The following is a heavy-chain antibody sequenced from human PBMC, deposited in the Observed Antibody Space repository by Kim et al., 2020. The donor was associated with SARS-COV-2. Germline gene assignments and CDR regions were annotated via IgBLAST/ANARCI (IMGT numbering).Heavy chain of an antibody. Sequence: GGSLRLSCAASGFTFSSYSMNWVRQAPGKGLEWVSYISRSSSTIYYADSVKGRFTISRDNAKNSLYLQMNSLRDEDTAVYYCARDPHPSFYGDYAKVFDYWGQGTLVTVSS. D-gene: IGHD4-17*01. J-gene: IGHJ4*02. V-gene: IGHV3-48*02. CDR2: ISRSSSTI. CDR1: GFTFSSYS. CDR3: ARDPHPSFYGDYAKVFDY.